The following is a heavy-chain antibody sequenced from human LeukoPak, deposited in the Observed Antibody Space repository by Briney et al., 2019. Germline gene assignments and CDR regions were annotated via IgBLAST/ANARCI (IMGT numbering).Heavy chain of an antibody. J-gene: IGHJ4*02. CDR3: AKEGGPAGFYEY. Sequence: GGSLRLSCAASGFTFSTYAMSWVRRAPGKGLEWVSGISAGGASKYYADSVKGRFTISRDNSKNTLYLQMSSLGAEDTGVYYCAKEGGPAGFYEYWGQGTLVTVSS. D-gene: IGHD2-2*01. V-gene: IGHV3-23*01. CDR1: GFTFSTYA. CDR2: ISAGGASK.